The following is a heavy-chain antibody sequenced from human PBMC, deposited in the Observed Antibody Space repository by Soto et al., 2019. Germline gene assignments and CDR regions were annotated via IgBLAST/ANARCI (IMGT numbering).Heavy chain of an antibody. CDR1: GGTFSSYA. CDR3: ASPRVYYDFWSGKYGMDV. D-gene: IGHD3-3*01. Sequence: QVQLVQSGAEVKKPGSSVKVSCKASGGTFSSYAISWVRQAPGQGLEWMGGFIPSLGTANYAQKFQGRVTITADESTSTAYMELSSLRSEDTAVYYCASPRVYYDFWSGKYGMDVWGQGTPVTVSS. CDR2: FIPSLGTA. V-gene: IGHV1-69*01. J-gene: IGHJ6*02.